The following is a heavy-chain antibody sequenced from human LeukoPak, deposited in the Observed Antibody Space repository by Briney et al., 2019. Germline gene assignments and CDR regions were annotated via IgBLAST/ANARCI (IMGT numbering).Heavy chain of an antibody. D-gene: IGHD3-22*01. V-gene: IGHV1-2*06. J-gene: IGHJ4*02. Sequence: ASVKVSCKASGYTFTGYYMHWVRQAPGQGLEWMGRINPNSGGTNYAQKFQGRVTMTRDTSISTAHMELSRLRSDDTAVYYCATDFYYDSSGYSLWGQGTLVTVSS. CDR2: INPNSGGT. CDR3: ATDFYYDSSGYSL. CDR1: GYTFTGYY.